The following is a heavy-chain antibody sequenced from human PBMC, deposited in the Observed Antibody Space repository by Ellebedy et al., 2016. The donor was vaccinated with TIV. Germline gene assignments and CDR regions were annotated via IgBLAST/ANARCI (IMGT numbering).Heavy chain of an antibody. J-gene: IGHJ4*02. CDR3: RQGHYADY. CDR1: GFTFSSYA. CDR2: ISGSGGST. V-gene: IGHV3-23*01. Sequence: GESLKISXAASGFTFSSYAMSWVRQAPGKGLEWVSAISGSGGSTYYADSVKGRFTISRDNSKNTMYLQMNSPRADDTAVYYCRQGHYADYWGQGTLVTVSS.